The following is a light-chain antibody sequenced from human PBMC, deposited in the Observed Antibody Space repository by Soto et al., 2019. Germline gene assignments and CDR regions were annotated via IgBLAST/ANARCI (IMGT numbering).Light chain of an antibody. CDR1: SSDVGGYNY. CDR2: DVS. V-gene: IGLV2-11*01. J-gene: IGLJ3*02. CDR3: CSYAGSYNWV. Sequence: QSVLTQPRSVSGSPGQLVTISCTGTSSDVGGYNYVSWYQQHPGKAPKLMIYDVSKRPSGVPDRFSGSKSGNTASLTISGLQAEDEADYYCCSYAGSYNWVFGGGTKLTVL.